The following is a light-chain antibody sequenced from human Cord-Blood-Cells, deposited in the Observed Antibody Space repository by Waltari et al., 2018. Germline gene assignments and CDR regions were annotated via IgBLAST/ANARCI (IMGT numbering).Light chain of an antibody. V-gene: IGLV1-40*01. CDR3: QSYDSSLSGSV. CDR2: GNS. J-gene: IGLJ2*01. CDR1: SSNIGAGYG. Sequence: QSVLTQPPSVSGAPGQRVTISSPGSSSNIGAGYGVHWYQQLPGTAPKLLIYGNSNRPSGVPDRFSGSKSGTSASLAITGLQAEDEADYYCQSYDSSLSGSVFGGGTKLTVL.